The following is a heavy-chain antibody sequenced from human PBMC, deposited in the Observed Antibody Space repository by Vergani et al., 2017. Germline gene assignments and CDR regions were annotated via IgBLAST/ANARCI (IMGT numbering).Heavy chain of an antibody. V-gene: IGHV4-30-2*01. CDR1: GGSISCGGYS. Sequence: QLQLQESGSGLVKPSQTLSLTCAVSGGSISCGGYSWSWIRQPPGKGLEWIGYIYHSGSTYYNPSLKSRVTISVDRSKNQFSLKLSSVTAADTAVYYCASLRRDYYYYMDVWGKGTTVTVSS. D-gene: IGHD3-16*01. CDR2: IYHSGST. J-gene: IGHJ6*03. CDR3: ASLRRDYYYYMDV.